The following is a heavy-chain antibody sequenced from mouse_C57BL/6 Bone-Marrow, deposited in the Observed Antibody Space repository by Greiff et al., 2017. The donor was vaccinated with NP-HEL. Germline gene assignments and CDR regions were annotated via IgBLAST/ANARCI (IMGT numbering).Heavy chain of an antibody. CDR3: AKTGQAWFAY. J-gene: IGHJ3*01. D-gene: IGHD3-2*02. Sequence: DVMLVESGGGLVKPGGSLKLSCAASGFTFSDYGMHWVRQAPEKGLEWVAYISSGSSTINYADTVKGRFTISRDNDKNTLFLQMTSLRSEDTAMYYCAKTGQAWFAYWGQGTLVTVSA. CDR1: GFTFSDYG. V-gene: IGHV5-17*01. CDR2: ISSGSSTI.